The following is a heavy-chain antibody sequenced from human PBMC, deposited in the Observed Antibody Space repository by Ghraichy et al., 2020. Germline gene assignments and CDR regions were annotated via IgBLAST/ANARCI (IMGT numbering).Heavy chain of an antibody. Sequence: GGSLRLSCAASGFTFSNYWIHWVRQAPGKGLEWVAHINQDGSEKAYVASVRGRFTISRDNAKNSLFLQMNSLRAEDTAVYYCGTFAYPLGDWGQGTLVTVSS. D-gene: IGHD3-10*01. J-gene: IGHJ4*02. CDR2: INQDGSEK. CDR3: GTFAYPLGD. CDR1: GFTFSNYW. V-gene: IGHV3-7*01.